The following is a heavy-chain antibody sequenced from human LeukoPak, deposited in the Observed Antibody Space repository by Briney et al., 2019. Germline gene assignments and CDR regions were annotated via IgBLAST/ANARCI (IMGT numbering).Heavy chain of an antibody. J-gene: IGHJ4*02. Sequence: PSETLSLTXAVYGGSFSGYYWSWIRQPPGKGLEWIGEINHSGSTNYNPSLKSRVTISVDTSKNQFSLKLSSVTAADTAVYYCARFRAAGVDYWGQGTLVTVSS. V-gene: IGHV4-34*01. D-gene: IGHD6-13*01. CDR1: GGSFSGYY. CDR2: INHSGST. CDR3: ARFRAAGVDY.